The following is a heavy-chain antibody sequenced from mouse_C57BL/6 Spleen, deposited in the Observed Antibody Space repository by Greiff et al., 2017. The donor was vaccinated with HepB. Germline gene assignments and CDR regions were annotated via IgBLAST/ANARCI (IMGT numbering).Heavy chain of an antibody. D-gene: IGHD2-5*01. CDR3: ARHNYSNYGWYFDV. CDR1: GFTFSSYG. CDR2: FSSGGSYT. Sequence: EVQRVESGGDLVKPGGSLKLSCAASGFTFSSYGMSWVRQTPDKRLEWVATFSSGGSYTYYPDSVKGRFTISRDNAKNTLYLQMSSLKSEDTAMYYCARHNYSNYGWYFDVWGTGTTVTVSS. V-gene: IGHV5-6*01. J-gene: IGHJ1*03.